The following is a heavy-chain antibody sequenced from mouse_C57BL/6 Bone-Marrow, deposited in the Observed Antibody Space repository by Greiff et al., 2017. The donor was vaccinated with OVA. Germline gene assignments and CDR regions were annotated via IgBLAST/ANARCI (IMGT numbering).Heavy chain of an antibody. Sequence: EVQLQQSGPELVKPGASVKMSCKASGYTFTDYNMHWVKQSHGKSLEWIGYINPNNGGTSYNQKFKGKATLTVNKSSSTAYMELRSLTSEDSAVYYCARVNYYGSSYPYYFDYWGQGTTLTVSS. CDR3: ARVNYYGSSYPYYFDY. J-gene: IGHJ2*01. V-gene: IGHV1-22*01. D-gene: IGHD1-1*01. CDR2: INPNNGGT. CDR1: GYTFTDYN.